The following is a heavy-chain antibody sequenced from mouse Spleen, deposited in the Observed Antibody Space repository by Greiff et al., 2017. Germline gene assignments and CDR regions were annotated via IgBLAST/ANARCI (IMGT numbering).Heavy chain of an antibody. V-gene: IGHV14-4*01. CDR2: IDPENGDT. J-gene: IGHJ2*01. CDR1: GFNIKDDY. Sequence: VQLKESGAELVRPGASVKLSCTASGFNIKDDYMHWVKQRPEQGLEWIGWIDPENGDTEYASKFQGKATITADTSSNTAYLQLSSLTSEDTAVYYCTCGSLFDYWGQGTTLTVSS. CDR3: TCGSLFDY. D-gene: IGHD1-1*01.